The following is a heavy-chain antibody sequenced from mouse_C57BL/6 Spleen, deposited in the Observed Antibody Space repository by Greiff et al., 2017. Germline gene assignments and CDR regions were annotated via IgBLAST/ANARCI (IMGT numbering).Heavy chain of an antibody. D-gene: IGHD2-5*01. CDR1: GYSITSGYY. V-gene: IGHV3-6*01. CDR2: ISYDGSN. Sequence: EVKLMESGPGLVKPSQSLSLTCSVTGYSITSGYYWNWIRQFPGNKLEWMGYISYDGSNNYNPSLKNRISITRDTSKNQFFLKLNSVTTEDTATYYCARGDAYSNYFDYWGQGTTLTVSS. CDR3: ARGDAYSNYFDY. J-gene: IGHJ2*01.